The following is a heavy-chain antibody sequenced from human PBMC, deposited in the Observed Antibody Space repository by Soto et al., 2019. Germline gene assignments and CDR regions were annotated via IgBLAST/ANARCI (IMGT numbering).Heavy chain of an antibody. V-gene: IGHV5-51*01. D-gene: IGHD1-26*01. Sequence: GESLKISCKGSGYSFTSYWIGWVRQMPGKGLEWMGIICPGDSDTRYSPSFQGQVTISADKSISTASLQWSSLKASDTAMYYCARLVIYSGSYPYYFDYWGQGTLVTVSS. CDR1: GYSFTSYW. CDR2: ICPGDSDT. CDR3: ARLVIYSGSYPYYFDY. J-gene: IGHJ4*02.